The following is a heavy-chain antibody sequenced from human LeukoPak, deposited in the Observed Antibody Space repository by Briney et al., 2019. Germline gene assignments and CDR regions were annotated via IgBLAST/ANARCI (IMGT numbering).Heavy chain of an antibody. J-gene: IGHJ4*02. Sequence: PGGSLRLSCVASGLTVSSYSMNWVRQAPGKGLEWVSYISSSSSTIYYADSVKGRFTISRDNAKNSLDLQMNSLRDEDTAVYYCAKSSYYDASGYYREYYFDSWGQGTLVTVSS. CDR3: AKSSYYDASGYYREYYFDS. V-gene: IGHV3-48*02. CDR1: GLTVSSYS. CDR2: ISSSSSTI. D-gene: IGHD3-22*01.